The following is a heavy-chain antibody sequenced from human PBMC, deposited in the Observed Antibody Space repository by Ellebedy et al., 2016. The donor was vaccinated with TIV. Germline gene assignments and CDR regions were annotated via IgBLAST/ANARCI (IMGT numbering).Heavy chain of an antibody. V-gene: IGHV3-20*04. CDR3: ARAFLVNRWFGELFPDY. CDR1: GFTFDDYG. CDR2: INWNGGST. J-gene: IGHJ4*02. D-gene: IGHD3-10*01. Sequence: PGGSLRLSCAASGFTFDDYGMSWVRQAPGKGLEWVSGINWNGGSTSYADSVKGRFIISRDNAKNSLYLQMNSLGAEDTALYYCARAFLVNRWFGELFPDYWGQGTLVTVTS.